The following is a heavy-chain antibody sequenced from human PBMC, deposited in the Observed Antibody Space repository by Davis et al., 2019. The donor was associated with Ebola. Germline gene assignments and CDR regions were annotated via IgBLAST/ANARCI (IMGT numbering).Heavy chain of an antibody. V-gene: IGHV1-18*04. Sequence: AASVKVSCKASGYTFTSYGISWVRQAPGQGLEWMGWISAYDGKTNYAQKLQGRVTMTTDTSTNTVYMELRSLRSDDSAVYYCARLGDEVVLMNAPDYWGQGTLATVSS. J-gene: IGHJ4*02. CDR3: ARLGDEVVLMNAPDY. D-gene: IGHD5-24*01. CDR1: GYTFTSYG. CDR2: ISAYDGKT.